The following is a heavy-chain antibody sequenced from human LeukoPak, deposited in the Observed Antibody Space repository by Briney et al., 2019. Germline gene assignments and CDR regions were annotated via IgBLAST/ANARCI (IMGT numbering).Heavy chain of an antibody. CDR1: GYTFTSYG. J-gene: IGHJ4*02. D-gene: IGHD3-10*01. Sequence: ASVKVSCKASGYTFTSYGITWLRQAPGQGLEWMGWVSSYNGNTNHAQKLQGRVTMTTDTSTSTAYMELRSLRSDDTAVYYCARDRGVRGVIMYNWGQGTLVTVSS. CDR2: VSSYNGNT. V-gene: IGHV1-18*01. CDR3: ARDRGVRGVIMYN.